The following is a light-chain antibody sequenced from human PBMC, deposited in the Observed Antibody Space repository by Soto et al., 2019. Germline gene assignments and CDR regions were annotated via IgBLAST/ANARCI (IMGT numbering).Light chain of an antibody. CDR2: GNI. V-gene: IGLV1-40*01. J-gene: IGLJ1*01. Sequence: QSALTQPPSVSGAPGQRVTISCTGSNSNIGAGYDVHWYQQLPGTAPKLLIYGNINRPSGVPDRFSGSTSGTSASLTITGLQAEDEADYYCQSYDSSLSGYVFGTGTKVTVL. CDR3: QSYDSSLSGYV. CDR1: NSNIGAGYD.